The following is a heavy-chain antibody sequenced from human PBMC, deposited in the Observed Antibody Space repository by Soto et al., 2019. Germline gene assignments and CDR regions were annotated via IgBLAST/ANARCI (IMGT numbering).Heavy chain of an antibody. CDR2: ISAYNGNT. J-gene: IGHJ5*02. CDR1: GYTFTSYG. Sequence: GASVKVSCKASGYTFTSYGISWVRQAPGQGLEWMGWISAYNGNTNYAQKLQGRVTMTTDTSTSTAYMELRSLRSDDTAVYYCARLGYCSSTSCYAQRNWFDPWGQGTLVTVSS. D-gene: IGHD2-2*01. V-gene: IGHV1-18*01. CDR3: ARLGYCSSTSCYAQRNWFDP.